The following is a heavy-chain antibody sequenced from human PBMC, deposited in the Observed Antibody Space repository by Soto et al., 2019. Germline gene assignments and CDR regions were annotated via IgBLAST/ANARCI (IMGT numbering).Heavy chain of an antibody. CDR1: GGSISSYY. V-gene: IGHV4-59*08. D-gene: IGHD3-22*01. CDR3: ARHSGYYYDSSGYYPWFDP. CDR2: IYYSGST. Sequence: SETLSLTCTVPGGSISSYYWSWIRQPPGKGLEWIGYIYYSGSTNYNPSLKSRVTISVDTSKNQFSLKLSSVTAADTAVYYCARHSGYYYDSSGYYPWFDPWGQGTLVTVSS. J-gene: IGHJ5*02.